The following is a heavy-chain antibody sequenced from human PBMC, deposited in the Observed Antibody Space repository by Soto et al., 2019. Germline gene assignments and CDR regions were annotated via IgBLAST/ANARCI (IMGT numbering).Heavy chain of an antibody. CDR2: IYYSGGT. CDR1: GGSMSSGGYY. J-gene: IGHJ5*02. CDR3: ARSGIAVAGNGDWFDP. Sequence: TLSLTCTVSGGSMSSGGYYWSWIRQHPGKGLEWIGYIYYSGGTYYNPSLKSRVTISVDTSKNQFSLKLSSVTAADTAVYYCARSGIAVAGNGDWFDPWGQGTQVTVSS. D-gene: IGHD6-19*01. V-gene: IGHV4-31*03.